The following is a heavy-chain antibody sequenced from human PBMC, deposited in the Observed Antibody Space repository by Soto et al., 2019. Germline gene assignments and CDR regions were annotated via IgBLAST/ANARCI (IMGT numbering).Heavy chain of an antibody. J-gene: IGHJ4*02. CDR2: IKLSGGGST. Sequence: QVQVEQSGAEVKEPGASVKVSCKASRYSFTDYYIHWVRQAPGQGLEWMGVIKLSGGGSTTFAQKFQGRVTLTGDTSTATVYMELSSLRSEDTGVYYCSRESPHTFFFDYWGQGALVTISS. CDR1: RYSFTDYY. D-gene: IGHD3-16*01. V-gene: IGHV1-46*03. CDR3: SRESPHTFFFDY.